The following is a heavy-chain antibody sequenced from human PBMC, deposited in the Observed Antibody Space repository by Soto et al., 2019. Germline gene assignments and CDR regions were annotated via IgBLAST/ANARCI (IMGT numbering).Heavy chain of an antibody. CDR3: ERTRTTLRYFDWLSPNGLHYGMDV. V-gene: IGHV5-51*01. D-gene: IGHD3-9*01. CDR2: IYPGDSDT. CDR1: GYSFTSYW. J-gene: IGHJ6*02. Sequence: GESLQISCKGSGYSFTSYWIGWVRQMPGKGLEWMGIIYPGDSDTRYSPSFQGQVTISADKSISTAYLQWSSLKASDTAMYYCERTRTTLRYFDWLSPNGLHYGMDVWSQGTTVTVSS.